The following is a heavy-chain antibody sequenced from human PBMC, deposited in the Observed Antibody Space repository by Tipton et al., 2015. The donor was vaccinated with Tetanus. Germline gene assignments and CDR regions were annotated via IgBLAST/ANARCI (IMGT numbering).Heavy chain of an antibody. V-gene: IGHV1-69*01. CDR1: GGTFTNYA. Sequence: QSGPEVKKPGSSVKVSCKASGGTFTNYALSWVRQAPGQGLEWVGGITPIFGTTNSAPKFQGRVTITADESTNTAYMELSSLRSEDTAVYYCARRELSWFDPWGQGTLVTVSS. J-gene: IGHJ5*02. D-gene: IGHD1-7*01. CDR2: ITPIFGTT. CDR3: ARRELSWFDP.